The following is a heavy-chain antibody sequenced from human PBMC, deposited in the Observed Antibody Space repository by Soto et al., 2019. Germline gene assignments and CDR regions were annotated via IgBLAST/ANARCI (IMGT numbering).Heavy chain of an antibody. CDR2: INAGNGNT. CDR1: GYTFTRYA. CDR3: ARGRFRVTTQYYYYMDV. V-gene: IGHV1-3*01. Sequence: ASVKGACKTSGYTFTRYAGRWGRQAKGQRLEWMGWINAGNGNTKYSQKFQGRVTITRDTSASTAYMELSSLRSEDTAVYYCARGRFRVTTQYYYYMDVWGKGTTVTV. D-gene: IGHD4-4*01. J-gene: IGHJ6*03.